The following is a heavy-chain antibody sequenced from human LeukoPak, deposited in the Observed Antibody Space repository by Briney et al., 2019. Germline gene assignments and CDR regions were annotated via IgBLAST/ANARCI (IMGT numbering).Heavy chain of an antibody. J-gene: IGHJ6*03. CDR2: IYYSGST. D-gene: IGHD5-18*01. V-gene: IGHV4-39*01. CDR1: GGSISSSSYY. CDR3: ARQGYSPYYYYYYMDV. Sequence: PSETLSLTCTVSGGSISSSSYYWGWIRQPPGKGLEWIGRIYYSGSTYYNPSLKSRVTISVDTSKNQFSLKLSSVTAADTAVYYCARQGYSPYYYYYYMDVWGKGTTVTVSS.